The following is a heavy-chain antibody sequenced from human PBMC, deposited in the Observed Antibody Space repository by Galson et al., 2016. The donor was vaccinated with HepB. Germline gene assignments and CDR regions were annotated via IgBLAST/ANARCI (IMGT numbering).Heavy chain of an antibody. CDR2: TSSDGSNE. D-gene: IGHD1-1*01. J-gene: IGHJ5*02. CDR1: GVIFSDHA. CDR3: GKGGTGIAVPVDL. Sequence: SLRLSCAISGVIFSDHAMHWVRQAPGRGLEWVAVTSSDGSNEYYVDSVKGRFAISRDNSKNTLYLQMNSLSGEDTAVYYCGKGGTGIAVPVDLWGEGTLVTVSS. V-gene: IGHV3-30*18.